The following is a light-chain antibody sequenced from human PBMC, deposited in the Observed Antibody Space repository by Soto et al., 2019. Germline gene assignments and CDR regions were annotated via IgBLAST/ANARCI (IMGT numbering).Light chain of an antibody. J-gene: IGLJ3*02. V-gene: IGLV1-47*01. CDR3: ATWDDSLSGVV. CDR1: SSNIGNNH. Sequence: QPVLTQPPSASGTPGQRVTISCSGSSSNIGNNHVYWYQHVPGTAPKLLIYRHTLRPSGVPDRFSGSRSGTSASLAIRGLQSEDESIYYCATWDDSLSGVVFGGGTKVTVL. CDR2: RHT.